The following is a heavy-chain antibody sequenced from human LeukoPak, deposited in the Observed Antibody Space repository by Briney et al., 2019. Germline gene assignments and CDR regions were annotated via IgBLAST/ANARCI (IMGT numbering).Heavy chain of an antibody. D-gene: IGHD3-16*02. V-gene: IGHV4-59*01. CDR3: ARAYYVWGSYRTHAFDI. CDR1: RGSISSYY. CDR2: IYYSGST. Sequence: SETLSLTCTVSRGSISSYYWSWIWQPPGKGLECIGHIYYSGSTNYNPSLKSRVTISADTSKNQFSLKLSSVTAADAAVYYCARAYYVWGSYRTHAFDIWGQGTMVTVSS. J-gene: IGHJ3*02.